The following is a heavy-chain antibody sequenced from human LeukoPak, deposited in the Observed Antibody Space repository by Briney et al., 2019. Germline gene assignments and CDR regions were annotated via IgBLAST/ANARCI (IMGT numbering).Heavy chain of an antibody. CDR1: GFIFSNYY. CDR2: INEDGSVE. Sequence: PGGSLRLSCAASGFIFSNYYMSWVRQAPGKGLEWVANINEDGSVEYYVDSVKGRFTISRDNPKKSLYLLMNDLGAEDTAVYYCARTLVDYWGQGALVTVSS. J-gene: IGHJ4*02. V-gene: IGHV3-7*01. CDR3: ARTLVDY.